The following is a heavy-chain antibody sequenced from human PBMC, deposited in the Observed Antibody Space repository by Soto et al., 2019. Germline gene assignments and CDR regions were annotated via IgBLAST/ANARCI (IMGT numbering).Heavy chain of an antibody. J-gene: IGHJ6*02. CDR2: TYYRSKWYN. CDR1: GDSVSSNSAA. Sequence: KQSQTLSLTCAISGDSVSSNSAAWNWIRQSPSRGLEWLGRTYYRSKWYNDYAVSVKSRITINPDTSKNQFSLQLNSVTPEDTAVYYCARVKVRGDILTYNSYYYYGMDVWGQGTTVTVSS. D-gene: IGHD3-10*01. V-gene: IGHV6-1*01. CDR3: ARVKVRGDILTYNSYYYYGMDV.